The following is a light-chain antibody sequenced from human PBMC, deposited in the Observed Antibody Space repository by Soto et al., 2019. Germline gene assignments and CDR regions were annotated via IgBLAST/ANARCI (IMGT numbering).Light chain of an antibody. CDR3: QQVKTYPRT. CDR1: QGISSY. CDR2: EES. Sequence: IRMTHSPSSLSASTGDIVAITFRAIQGISSYLAWYQQKPGKAPKLLIYEESTLHSGVPSRFSGRKSGTQFTLTIDSLQPEDFATYYCQQVKTYPRTFGGGTKVDIK. V-gene: IGKV1-8*01. J-gene: IGKJ4*01.